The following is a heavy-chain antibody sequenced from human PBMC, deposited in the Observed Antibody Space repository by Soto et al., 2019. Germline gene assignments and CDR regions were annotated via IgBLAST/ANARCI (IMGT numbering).Heavy chain of an antibody. J-gene: IGHJ6*02. CDR3: ARDGDSSGWYANYYYYGMDV. V-gene: IGHV1-18*01. CDR1: GYTFTSYG. Sequence: ASVKVSCKASGYTFTSYGISWVRQAPGQGLEWMGWISANNGNTNYAQKLQGRVTITADESTSTAYMELSSLRSEDTAVYYCARDGDSSGWYANYYYYGMDVWGQGTTVTVSS. CDR2: ISANNGNT. D-gene: IGHD6-19*01.